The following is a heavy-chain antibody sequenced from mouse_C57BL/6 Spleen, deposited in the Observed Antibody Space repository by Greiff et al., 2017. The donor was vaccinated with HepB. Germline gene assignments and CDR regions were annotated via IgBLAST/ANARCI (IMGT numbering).Heavy chain of an antibody. CDR3: ARSTTVGGGTFAY. CDR2: IDPSDSYT. D-gene: IGHD1-1*01. CDR1: GYTFTSYW. J-gene: IGHJ3*01. Sequence: QVQLQQPGAELVMPGASVKLSCKASGYTFTSYWMHWVKQRPGQGLEWIGEIDPSDSYTNYNQKFKGKSTLTVDKSSSTAYMQLCSLTSEDSAVYYCARSTTVGGGTFAYWGQGTLVTVSA. V-gene: IGHV1-69*01.